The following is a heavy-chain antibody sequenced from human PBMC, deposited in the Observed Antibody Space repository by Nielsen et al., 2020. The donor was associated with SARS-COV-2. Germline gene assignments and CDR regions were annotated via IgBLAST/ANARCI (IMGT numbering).Heavy chain of an antibody. J-gene: IGHJ6*03. V-gene: IGHV3-23*01. CDR1: GFTFNIYA. CDR2: ISASGGST. CDR3: AKGSYSSSWNYYYYYMDV. D-gene: IGHD6-13*01. Sequence: GESLKISCTASGFTFNIYAMAWVRRTPGRGLQWVSGISASGGSTYYTDSVKGRFTISRDNSKNTLYLQMNSLRAEDTAVYYCAKGSYSSSWNYYYYYMDVWGKGTTVTVSS.